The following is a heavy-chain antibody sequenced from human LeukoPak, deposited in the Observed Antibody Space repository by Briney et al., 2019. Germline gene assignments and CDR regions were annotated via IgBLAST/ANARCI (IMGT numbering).Heavy chain of an antibody. V-gene: IGHV1-8*03. D-gene: IGHD6-19*01. CDR3: AGGSGWGGYYYYMDV. Sequence: ASVKVSCKASGYTFTSYDINWVRQATGQGLEWMGWMNPNSGNTGYAQKFQGRVTITRNTSISTAYMELSSLRSEDTAVYYCAGGSGWGGYYYYMDVWGKGTTVTVSS. CDR1: GYTFTSYD. CDR2: MNPNSGNT. J-gene: IGHJ6*03.